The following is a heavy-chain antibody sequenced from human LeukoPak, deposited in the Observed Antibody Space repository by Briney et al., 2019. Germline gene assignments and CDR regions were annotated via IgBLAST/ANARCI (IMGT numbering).Heavy chain of an antibody. J-gene: IGHJ4*02. CDR1: GYTFTRNY. V-gene: IGHV1-46*01. Sequence: ASVKVSCKASGYTFTRNYIHWVRQAPGQGLEWMGIISPSGGSTSYAQRFQGRVIMTRDTSTSTVYMELSSLTSEDTAVYYCARGPDDGSSGYYYSDYWGQGTLVTVSS. CDR3: ARGPDDGSSGYYYSDY. CDR2: ISPSGGST. D-gene: IGHD3-22*01.